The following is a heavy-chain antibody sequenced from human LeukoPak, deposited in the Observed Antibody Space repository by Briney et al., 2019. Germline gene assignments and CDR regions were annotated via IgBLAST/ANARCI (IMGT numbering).Heavy chain of an antibody. D-gene: IGHD3-9*01. V-gene: IGHV3-21*04. CDR1: GFTFSTYS. J-gene: IGHJ4*02. CDR3: ATRGDILTGYPYYFDY. Sequence: GGSLRLSCAVSGFTFSTYSMNWVRQAPGKGLEWVSSITRSSRYIYYADSVKGRFTISRDNSKNTLYLQMNSLRAEDTAVYYCATRGDILTGYPYYFDYWGQGTLVTVSS. CDR2: ITRSSRYI.